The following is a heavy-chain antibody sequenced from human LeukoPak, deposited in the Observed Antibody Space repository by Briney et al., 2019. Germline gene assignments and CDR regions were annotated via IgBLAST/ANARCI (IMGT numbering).Heavy chain of an antibody. CDR1: GYTYTSYG. CDR2: ISAYNGNT. Sequence: GASVKVSCKASGYTYTSYGISWVRQAPGQGLEWMGWISAYNGNTNYAQKLQGRGTMTTDTSTRTAYRELRSLRSVDSAVYYCARGTGTTSLDYWGQGNLVTVSS. CDR3: ARGTGTTSLDY. D-gene: IGHD1-1*01. J-gene: IGHJ4*02. V-gene: IGHV1-18*01.